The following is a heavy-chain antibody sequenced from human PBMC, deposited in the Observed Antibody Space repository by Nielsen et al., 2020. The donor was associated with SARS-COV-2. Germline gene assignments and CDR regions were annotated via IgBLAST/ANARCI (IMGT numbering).Heavy chain of an antibody. Sequence: VRQMPGKGLEWVGRIKSKTDGGTTDYAAPVKGRFTISRDDSKNTLYLQMNSLKTEDTAVYYCTTDEVGGYCSSTSCPYWGQGTLVTVSS. D-gene: IGHD2-2*03. CDR3: TTDEVGGYCSSTSCPY. V-gene: IGHV3-15*01. CDR2: IKSKTDGGTT. J-gene: IGHJ4*02.